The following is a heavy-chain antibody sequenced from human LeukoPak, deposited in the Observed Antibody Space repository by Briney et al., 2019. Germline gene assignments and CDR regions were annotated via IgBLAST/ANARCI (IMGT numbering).Heavy chain of an antibody. V-gene: IGHV4-34*01. CDR1: GGSFSGYY. Sequence: SETLSLTCAVYGGSFSGYYWSWIRQPPGKGLEWIGEINHSGSTNYNPSLKSRVTISVDTSKNQFSLKLSSVTAADTAVYYCARDRSIRYSSGWYDYWGQGTLVTVSS. CDR3: ARDRSIRYSSGWYDY. J-gene: IGHJ4*02. CDR2: INHSGST. D-gene: IGHD6-19*01.